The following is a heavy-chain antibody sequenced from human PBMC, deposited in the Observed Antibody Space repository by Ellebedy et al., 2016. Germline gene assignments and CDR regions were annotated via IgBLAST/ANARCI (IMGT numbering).Heavy chain of an antibody. Sequence: SETLSLTCTVSGGSISSYYWSWIRQAPGKGLEWIGYISNSGRTNYNPSLDSRVTISVDTSKNQFFLKLNSITAADTAVYYCTRGLTGYLNWFDPWGQGTLVTVSS. CDR2: ISNSGRT. J-gene: IGHJ5*02. D-gene: IGHD3-9*01. CDR3: TRGLTGYLNWFDP. V-gene: IGHV4-59*01. CDR1: GGSISSYY.